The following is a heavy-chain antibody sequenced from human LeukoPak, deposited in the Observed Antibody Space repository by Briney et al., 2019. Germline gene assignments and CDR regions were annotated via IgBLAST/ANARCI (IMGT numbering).Heavy chain of an antibody. CDR2: IRYDGSNK. CDR1: GFTFSSYG. J-gene: IGHJ4*02. D-gene: IGHD3-10*01. CDR3: TGNYYGSGSYADFDY. Sequence: GGSLRLSCAASGFTFSSYGMHWVRQAPGKGLEWVAFIRYDGSNKYYADSVKGRFTISRDNSKNTLYLQMNSLRAEDTAVYYCTGNYYGSGSYADFDYWGQGTLVTVSS. V-gene: IGHV3-30*02.